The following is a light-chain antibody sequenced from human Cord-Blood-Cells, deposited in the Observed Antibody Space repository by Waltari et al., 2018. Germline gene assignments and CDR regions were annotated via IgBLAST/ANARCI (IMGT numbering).Light chain of an antibody. CDR2: WAS. Sequence: DIVMTQSPDSLAVYLGERATINCKSSQSVLYSSNNKNYLAWYQQKPGPPPKLLIYWASTRESGVPDRFSGSGSGTDFTLTISSLQAEDVAVYYCQQYYSTPITFGQGTRLEIK. V-gene: IGKV4-1*01. CDR1: QSVLYSSNNKNY. J-gene: IGKJ5*01. CDR3: QQYYSTPIT.